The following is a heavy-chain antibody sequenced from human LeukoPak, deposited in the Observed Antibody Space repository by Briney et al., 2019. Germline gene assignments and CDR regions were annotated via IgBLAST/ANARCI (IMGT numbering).Heavy chain of an antibody. J-gene: IGHJ3*02. CDR2: INHSGST. Sequence: SETLSLTCAVYGGSFSGYYWSWIRQPPGKGLEWIGEINHSGSTNYNPSLKSRVTISVDTSKKQFALKLSSVTAADTAVYYCARRVRGVNDAFDIWGQGTIVTVSS. D-gene: IGHD3-10*01. CDR3: ARRVRGVNDAFDI. CDR1: GGSFSGYY. V-gene: IGHV4-34*01.